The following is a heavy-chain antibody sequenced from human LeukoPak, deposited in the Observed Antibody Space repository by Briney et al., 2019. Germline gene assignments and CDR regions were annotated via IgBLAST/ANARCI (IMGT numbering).Heavy chain of an antibody. CDR1: GYTFTCYY. V-gene: IGHV1-2*02. J-gene: IGHJ4*02. CDR2: INPNSGGT. D-gene: IGHD3-3*01. CDR3: ARDFSQSGNYVYY. Sequence: ASVKVSCKASGYTFTCYYMHWVRQAPGQGLEWMGWINPNSGGTYYEKKFQGRVTMTRDTSISTAYMELGRLTSDDTAVYYCARDFSQSGNYVYYWGQGTLVTVSS.